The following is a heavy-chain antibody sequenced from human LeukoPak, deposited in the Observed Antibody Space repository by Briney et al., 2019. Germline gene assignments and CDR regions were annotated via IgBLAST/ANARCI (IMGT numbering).Heavy chain of an antibody. D-gene: IGHD2/OR15-2a*01. CDR3: ARDTENWLTTH. Sequence: GSLRLSCAASGFTFSSYSMNWVRQAPGKGLEWVSSISSSSSYIYYADSVKGRFTISRDNAKNSLYLQTNSLRAEDTAVYYCARDTENWLTTHWGQGTLVTVSS. CDR1: GFTFSSYS. J-gene: IGHJ4*02. V-gene: IGHV3-21*01. CDR2: ISSSSSYI.